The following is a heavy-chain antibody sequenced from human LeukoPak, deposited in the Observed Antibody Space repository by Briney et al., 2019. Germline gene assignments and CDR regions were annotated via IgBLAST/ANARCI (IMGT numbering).Heavy chain of an antibody. CDR2: ISSSSSTI. D-gene: IGHD3-3*01. Sequence: GGSLRLSCAASGFTFSSYSMNWVRQAPGKGLEWVSYISSSSSTIYYADSVKGRFTTSRDNAKNSLYLQMNSLRAEDTAVYYCAREGITIFGVSPDAFDIWGQGTMVTVSS. CDR1: GFTFSSYS. CDR3: AREGITIFGVSPDAFDI. V-gene: IGHV3-48*01. J-gene: IGHJ3*02.